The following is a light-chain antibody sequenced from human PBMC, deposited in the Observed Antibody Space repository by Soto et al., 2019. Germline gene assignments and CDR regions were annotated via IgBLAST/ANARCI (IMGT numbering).Light chain of an antibody. Sequence: EIVLTQSPGTLSLSPGERATLSCRASQSVSSSYLAWYQQKPGQAPRLLIYGASSRATGIPDRFSGSGSGTDFTLTISRLEPEDFAVYYCQQYGSSPPISFGPGTKVYIK. CDR1: QSVSSSY. CDR3: QQYGSSPPIS. J-gene: IGKJ3*01. V-gene: IGKV3-20*01. CDR2: GAS.